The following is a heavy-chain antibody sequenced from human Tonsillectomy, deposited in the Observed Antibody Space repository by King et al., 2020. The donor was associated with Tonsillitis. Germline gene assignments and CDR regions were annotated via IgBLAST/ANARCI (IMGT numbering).Heavy chain of an antibody. J-gene: IGHJ4*02. Sequence: QLQESGPGLVKPSETLSLTCTVSGGPVHSYYWSWIRQPPGKGLEWIGNIYYNGNTNYNPSLKSRVTISLDTPKNQFSLKVNSVTAADTAMYYCARDTYGSGEDYWGQGTLVTVSS. CDR3: ARDTYGSGEDY. CDR1: GGPVHSYY. D-gene: IGHD3-10*01. CDR2: IYYNGNT. V-gene: IGHV4-59*02.